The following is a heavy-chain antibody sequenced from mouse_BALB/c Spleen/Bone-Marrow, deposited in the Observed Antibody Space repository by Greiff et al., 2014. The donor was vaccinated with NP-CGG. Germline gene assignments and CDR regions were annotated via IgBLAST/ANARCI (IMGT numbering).Heavy chain of an antibody. CDR3: ARGGNWEDFDY. V-gene: IGHV5-17*02. J-gene: IGHJ2*01. D-gene: IGHD4-1*01. Sequence: VMLVESGGGLVQPGGSRKLSCAASGFTFSSFGMHWVRQAPERGLEWVAYISSGSGTIFYADTVKGRFTISRDNPKNTLFLQMTSLRSEDSAMYYCARGGNWEDFDYWGQGTTLTVSS. CDR2: ISSGSGTI. CDR1: GFTFSSFG.